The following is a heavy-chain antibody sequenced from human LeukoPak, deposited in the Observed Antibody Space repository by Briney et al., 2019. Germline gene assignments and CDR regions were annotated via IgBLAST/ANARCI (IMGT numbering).Heavy chain of an antibody. CDR2: INHSGST. D-gene: IGHD6-19*01. J-gene: IGHJ4*02. Sequence: PSETLSLTCAVYGGSFSGYYWSWIRQPPGKGLEWIGEINHSGSTNYNPSLKSRVTISVDTSKNQFSLKLSSVTAADTAVYYCAGSSTGWIDYWGQGTLVTVSS. CDR3: AGSSTGWIDY. V-gene: IGHV4-34*01. CDR1: GGSFSGYY.